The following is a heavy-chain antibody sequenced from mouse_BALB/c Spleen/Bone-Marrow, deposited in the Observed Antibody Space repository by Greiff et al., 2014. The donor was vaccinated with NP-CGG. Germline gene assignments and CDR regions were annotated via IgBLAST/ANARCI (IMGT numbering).Heavy chain of an antibody. J-gene: IGHJ1*01. V-gene: IGHV14-3*02. Sequence: EVQLQQSGAELVKPGASVKLSCTASGFNIKDTYMHWVKQRPEQGLEWIGRIDPANGNTKYDPKFQGKATITADTSSNTAYLQLSSLTSEDTAVYYCAPITSYWYFDVWGAGTTVTVSS. CDR3: APITSYWYFDV. D-gene: IGHD1-2*01. CDR1: GFNIKDTY. CDR2: IDPANGNT.